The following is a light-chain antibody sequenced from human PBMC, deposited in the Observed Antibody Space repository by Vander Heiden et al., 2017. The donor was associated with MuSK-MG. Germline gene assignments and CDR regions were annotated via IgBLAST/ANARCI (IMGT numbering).Light chain of an antibody. J-gene: IGKJ4*01. CDR3: QQSDSAPLT. CDR1: QSIISY. V-gene: IGKV1-39*01. Sequence: DIQMSQSPSSLSASVGDRVTITCRASQSIISYLNWYQQKAGKAPELLISAASTLQSGVPSRFSGSGSGTDFTLTISRLQPEDFATYYCQQSDSAPLTFSGGTKVEIK. CDR2: AAS.